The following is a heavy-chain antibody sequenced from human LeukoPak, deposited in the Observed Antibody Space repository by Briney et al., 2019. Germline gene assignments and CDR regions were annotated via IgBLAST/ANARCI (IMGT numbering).Heavy chain of an antibody. CDR2: IYTSGST. V-gene: IGHV4-4*09. CDR1: GGSISSYY. Sequence: SETLSLTCTVSGGSISSYYWSWIRQPPGKGLEWIGYIYTSGSTNYNPSLQSRVTISLDTSKNQFSLKLSSVTAADTAVYCARDRASGESDDAFDIWGQGTMVTVSS. CDR3: ARDRASGESDDAFDI. D-gene: IGHD7-27*01. J-gene: IGHJ3*02.